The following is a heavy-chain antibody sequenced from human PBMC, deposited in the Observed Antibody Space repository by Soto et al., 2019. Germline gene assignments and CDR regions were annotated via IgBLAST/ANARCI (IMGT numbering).Heavy chain of an antibody. D-gene: IGHD3-3*01. J-gene: IGHJ5*02. CDR2: IYSSGNS. Sequence: SETLSITCSVSVGTISGYYWTWIRQPAGKGLDWIGRIYSSGNSKYNPSLQSRVTMSLDTSNNQFSLRLTSVTAADTAVYYCARGQRFPDWVDPWGQGTLVTVSS. CDR3: ARGQRFPDWVDP. V-gene: IGHV4-4*07. CDR1: VGTISGYY.